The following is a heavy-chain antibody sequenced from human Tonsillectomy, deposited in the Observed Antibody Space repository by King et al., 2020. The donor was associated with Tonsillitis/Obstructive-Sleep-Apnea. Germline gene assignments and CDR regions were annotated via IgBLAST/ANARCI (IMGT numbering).Heavy chain of an antibody. Sequence: VQLQESGPGLVKPSQTLSLTCTVSGGSISSGAYYWSWIRQHPGKGLEWIGYIYYSGSTYYNPSLKSRVTISVDTSKNQFSLKLRSVTAADTAVYYCARAPDCSSTSCQNFDYWGQGPLVTVSS. V-gene: IGHV4-31*03. CDR1: GGSISSGAYY. D-gene: IGHD2-2*01. CDR2: IYYSGST. J-gene: IGHJ4*02. CDR3: ARAPDCSSTSCQNFDY.